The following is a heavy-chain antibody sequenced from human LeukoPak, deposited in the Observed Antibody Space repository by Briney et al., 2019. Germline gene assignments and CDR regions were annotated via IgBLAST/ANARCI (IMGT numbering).Heavy chain of an antibody. CDR3: ARCIAVAGTSTFDS. J-gene: IGHJ4*02. CDR1: GGSITNYH. D-gene: IGHD6-19*01. V-gene: IGHV4-59*12. CDR2: IYYSGST. Sequence: SETLSLTCIVSGGSITNYHWGWIRQPPGKGLEWIGYIYYSGSTNYNPSLKSRVTISVDTSKNQFSLKLSSVTAADTAVYYCARCIAVAGTSTFDSWGQGTLITVSS.